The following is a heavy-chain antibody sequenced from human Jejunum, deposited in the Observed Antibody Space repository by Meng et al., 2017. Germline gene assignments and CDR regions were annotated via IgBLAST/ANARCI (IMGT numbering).Heavy chain of an antibody. D-gene: IGHD1-14*01. Sequence: QVRLVQAGAEVKKPGAPVKVSCKASGYIFNNYGVSWVRQAPGQGPEWMGWISAYNGNTNYAQNFQGRFTMTSDTSTSTAYMELRSLRSDDTAVYYCARDLPGGTKGTWLDLWGQGTLVTVSS. J-gene: IGHJ5*02. CDR1: GYIFNNYG. CDR2: ISAYNGNT. CDR3: ARDLPGGTKGTWLDL. V-gene: IGHV1-18*01.